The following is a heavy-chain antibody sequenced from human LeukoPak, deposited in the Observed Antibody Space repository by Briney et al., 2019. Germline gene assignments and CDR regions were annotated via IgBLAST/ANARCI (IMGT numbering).Heavy chain of an antibody. CDR3: ARQVYYDSSGYRYYFDY. J-gene: IGHJ4*02. Sequence: NPSETLSLTCTVSGGSISSSSYYWGWIRQPPGKGLEWIGCIYYSGSTYYNPYPKSGVTISVDTTKNQFSLMLSSVTAADTAVYYCARQVYYDSSGYRYYFDYWGQGTLVTVSS. D-gene: IGHD3-22*01. V-gene: IGHV4-39*01. CDR1: GGSISSSSYY. CDR2: IYYSGST.